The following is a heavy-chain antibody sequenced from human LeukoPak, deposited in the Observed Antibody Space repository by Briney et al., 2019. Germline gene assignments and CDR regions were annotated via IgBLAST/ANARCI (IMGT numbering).Heavy chain of an antibody. D-gene: IGHD4-17*01. CDR1: GGSISSYY. Sequence: PSETLSLTCTVSGGSISSYYWSWIRQTPGKGLEWIGYIYYSGSTNYNPSLKSRVTISVDTSKNQFSLKLSSVTAADTAVYYCARVWDYGDYVGWFDPWGQGTLVTVSS. CDR2: IYYSGST. J-gene: IGHJ5*02. CDR3: ARVWDYGDYVGWFDP. V-gene: IGHV4-59*01.